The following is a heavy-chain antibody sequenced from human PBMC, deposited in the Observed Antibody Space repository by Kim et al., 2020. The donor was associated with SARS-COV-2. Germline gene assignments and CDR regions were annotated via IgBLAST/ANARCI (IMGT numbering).Heavy chain of an antibody. Sequence: NYAQKFQGRVTITADESTSTAYMELSSLRSEDTAVYYWARDSYSYGYVDYWGQGTLVTVSS. V-gene: IGHV1-69*01. J-gene: IGHJ4*02. CDR3: ARDSYSYGYVDY. D-gene: IGHD5-18*01.